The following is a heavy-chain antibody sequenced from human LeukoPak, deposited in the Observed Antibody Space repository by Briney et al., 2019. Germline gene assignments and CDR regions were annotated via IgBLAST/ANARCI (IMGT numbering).Heavy chain of an antibody. CDR1: GGSFSGYY. D-gene: IGHD3-3*01. J-gene: IGHJ4*02. V-gene: IGHV4-34*01. Sequence: PSETLSLTCAVYGGSFSGYYWSWIRQPPGKGLEWIGEINHSGSTNYNPSLKSRVTISVDTSKKQFSLKLSSVTGADTAVYYCARVNSVTYYDFWSGYYGGYSSGWYLDYWGQGTLVTVSS. CDR2: INHSGST. CDR3: ARVNSVTYYDFWSGYYGGYSSGWYLDY.